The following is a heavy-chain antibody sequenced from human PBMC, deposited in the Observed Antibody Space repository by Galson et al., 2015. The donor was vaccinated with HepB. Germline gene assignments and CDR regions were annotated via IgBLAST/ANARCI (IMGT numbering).Heavy chain of an antibody. CDR2: TGSKANNYAK. D-gene: IGHD6-25*01. V-gene: IGHV3-73*01. CDR3: ARLGDLSGYSSA. J-gene: IGHJ5*02. Sequence: SLRLSCAASGFTFSSYRMHWVRQAPGKGLEWVGRTGSKANNYAKAYAASVKGRFTISRDDSKNTAFLQMNTLKTEDTAVYYCARLGDLSGYSSAWGQGTLVTVSS. CDR1: GFTFSSYR.